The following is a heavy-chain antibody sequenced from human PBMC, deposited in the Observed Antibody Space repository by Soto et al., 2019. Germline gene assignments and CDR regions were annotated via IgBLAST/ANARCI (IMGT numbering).Heavy chain of an antibody. Sequence: ETLSLTCAVYGGSFSGYYWSWIRQPPGKGLEWIGEINHSGSTNYNPSLKSRVTISVDTSKNQFSLKLSSVTAADTAVYYCASGYDILTGSSFDPWGQGTLVTVSS. J-gene: IGHJ5*02. D-gene: IGHD3-9*01. CDR2: INHSGST. V-gene: IGHV4-34*01. CDR3: ASGYDILTGSSFDP. CDR1: GGSFSGYY.